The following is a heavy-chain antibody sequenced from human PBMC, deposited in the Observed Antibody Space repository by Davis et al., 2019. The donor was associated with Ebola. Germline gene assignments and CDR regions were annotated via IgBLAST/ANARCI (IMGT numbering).Heavy chain of an antibody. J-gene: IGHJ4*02. Sequence: MPSETLSLTCTVSGGSISSSSYYWGWIRQPPGKGLEWIGSIYYSGSTYYNPSLKSRVTISVDTSKNQFSLKLSSVTAADTAVYYCARGYSGSYSFDYWGQGTLVTVSS. CDR1: GGSISSSSYY. D-gene: IGHD1-26*01. V-gene: IGHV4-39*01. CDR2: IYYSGST. CDR3: ARGYSGSYSFDY.